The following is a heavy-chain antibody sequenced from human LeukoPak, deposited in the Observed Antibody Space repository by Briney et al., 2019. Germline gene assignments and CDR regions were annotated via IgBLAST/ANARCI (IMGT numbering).Heavy chain of an antibody. D-gene: IGHD3-22*01. CDR1: GGSISSYY. V-gene: IGHV4-59*01. CDR2: MFYSGST. Sequence: SETLSLTCTVSGGSISSYYWSWIRQPPGKGLEWIGYMFYSGSTNYNSSLKSRVTISVDTSKNQSSLRLTSVTAADTAVYYCAAYDSSGYAFHYWGQGTLVTVSS. J-gene: IGHJ4*02. CDR3: AAYDSSGYAFHY.